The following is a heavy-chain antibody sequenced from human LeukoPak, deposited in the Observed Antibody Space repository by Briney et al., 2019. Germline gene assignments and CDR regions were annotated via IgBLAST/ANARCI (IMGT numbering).Heavy chain of an antibody. CDR2: IYHIGST. CDR3: ARQSSSSSGVFAFDI. J-gene: IGHJ3*02. Sequence: SETLSLTCTVSGGSITSSNYYWGWIRQSPEKGLDWIGSIYHIGSTFYNSSLRSRVTISVDTSENQFSLKLSSVTATDTAAYYCARQSSSSSGVFAFDIWGQGTMVSVSA. D-gene: IGHD6-6*01. CDR1: GGSITSSNYY. V-gene: IGHV4-39*01.